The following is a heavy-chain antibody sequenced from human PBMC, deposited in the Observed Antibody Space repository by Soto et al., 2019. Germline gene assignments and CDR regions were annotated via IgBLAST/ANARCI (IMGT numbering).Heavy chain of an antibody. Sequence: GGSLRLSCAASGFIVSRTYMNWVRQAPGKGLEWVSVLYTGGSAYYADSVKGRFTMSRDNSNNTVYLQMNSLRADDTAVYYCARESYGTDWGQGTLVTVFS. CDR3: ARESYGTD. V-gene: IGHV3-66*01. CDR2: LYTGGSA. CDR1: GFIVSRTY. D-gene: IGHD3-16*02. J-gene: IGHJ4*02.